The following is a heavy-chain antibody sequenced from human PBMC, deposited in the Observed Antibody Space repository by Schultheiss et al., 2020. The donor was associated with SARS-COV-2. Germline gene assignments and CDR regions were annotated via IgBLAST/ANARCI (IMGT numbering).Heavy chain of an antibody. J-gene: IGHJ6*02. CDR1: GLTFSKAW. CDR2: INHSGST. D-gene: IGHD6-19*01. CDR3: ARGRGGRGRYGSGWYSIYYGMDV. Sequence: GSLRLSCAVSGLTFSKAWMSWIRQPPGKGLEWIGEINHSGSTNYNPSLKSRVTISVDTSKNQFSLKLSSVTAADTAVYYCARGRGGRGRYGSGWYSIYYGMDVWGQGTTVTVSS. V-gene: IGHV4-34*01.